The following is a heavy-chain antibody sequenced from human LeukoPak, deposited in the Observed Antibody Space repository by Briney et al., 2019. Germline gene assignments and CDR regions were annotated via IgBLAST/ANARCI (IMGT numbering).Heavy chain of an antibody. V-gene: IGHV3-23*01. J-gene: IGHJ4*02. Sequence: PGGSLRLSCAASGFTFSSYAMSWVRQAPGKGLEWVSAISGSGGSTYYADSVKGRFTISRDNSKNTLYLQMNSLRAEDTAVYYCAKSGRLDYDSSCYYTPFEYWGQGTLVTVSS. D-gene: IGHD3-22*01. CDR3: AKSGRLDYDSSCYYTPFEY. CDR1: GFTFSSYA. CDR2: ISGSGGST.